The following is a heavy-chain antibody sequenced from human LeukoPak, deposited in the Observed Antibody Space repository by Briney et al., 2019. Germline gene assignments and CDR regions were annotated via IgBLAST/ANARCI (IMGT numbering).Heavy chain of an antibody. D-gene: IGHD6-13*01. V-gene: IGHV3-23*01. CDR3: AKEPRRGGSSFDY. CDR2: TSGSGGGT. CDR1: GFTFNNNA. J-gene: IGHJ4*02. Sequence: PTGGSLRLSCAVSGFTFNNNAMSWIRHAPGKGLEWVSTTSGSGGGTYYADSVKGRFTIARDNSKNTVYLQMNSLRAEDTAVYYCAKEPRRGGSSFDYWGQGTLVTMSS.